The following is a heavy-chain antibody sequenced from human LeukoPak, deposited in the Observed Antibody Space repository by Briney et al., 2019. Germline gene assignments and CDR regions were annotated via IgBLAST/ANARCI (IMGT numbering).Heavy chain of an antibody. CDR3: ARGSSGSYDYYYMDV. CDR2: ISYDGSNK. Sequence: GRSLRLSCAASGFTYSRSGMHWVRQAPGKGLEWVAVISYDGSNKYYADSVKGRFTISRDNSKNTLYLQMNSLRAEDTAVYYCARGSSGSYDYYYMDVWGKGTTVTVSS. D-gene: IGHD3-10*01. CDR1: GFTYSRSG. V-gene: IGHV3-30*03. J-gene: IGHJ6*03.